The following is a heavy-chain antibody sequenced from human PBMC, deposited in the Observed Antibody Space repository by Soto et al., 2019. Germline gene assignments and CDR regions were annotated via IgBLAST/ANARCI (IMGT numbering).Heavy chain of an antibody. J-gene: IGHJ3*02. CDR3: ARARLRAVYAFDI. D-gene: IGHD5-12*01. CDR1: GGSVSSGAYY. V-gene: IGHV4-31*03. CDR2: IYYSGST. Sequence: SSETLSLTCTVSGGSVSSGAYYWTWIRQRPGKGLEWIGYIYYSGSTYYSPSLKSRLSISLDTSKNQLSLRLSSVTAADTAMYYCARARLRAVYAFDIWGQGTMVTVSS.